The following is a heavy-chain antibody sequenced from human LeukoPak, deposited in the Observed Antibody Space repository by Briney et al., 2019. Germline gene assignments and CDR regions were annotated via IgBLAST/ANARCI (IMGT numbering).Heavy chain of an antibody. CDR3: ARLFGEPAAIIDS. D-gene: IGHD2-2*01. CDR1: GGTFRGYF. CDR2: INHSGTT. J-gene: IGHJ4*02. Sequence: SETLSLTCAVYGGTFRGYFWSWIRQPPGERLEWIGEINHSGTTNYNPSLRSRVTMSADTSKNQFSLRLSSVTAADTAVYYCARLFGEPAAIIDSWGRGTLVIVSS. V-gene: IGHV4-34*08.